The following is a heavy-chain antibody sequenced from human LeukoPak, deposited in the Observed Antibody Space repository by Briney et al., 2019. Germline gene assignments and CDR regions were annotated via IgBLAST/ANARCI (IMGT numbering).Heavy chain of an antibody. CDR1: GYTFTSYG. V-gene: IGHV1-18*01. Sequence: ASVKVSCKASGYTFTSYGISWVRQAPGQGLEWMGWISAYNGNTNYAQKLQDRVTTTTDTSTSTAYMELRSLRSDDTAVYYCARDLRIWSGYNIDYWGQGTLVTVSS. CDR2: ISAYNGNT. CDR3: ARDLRIWSGYNIDY. D-gene: IGHD3-3*01. J-gene: IGHJ4*02.